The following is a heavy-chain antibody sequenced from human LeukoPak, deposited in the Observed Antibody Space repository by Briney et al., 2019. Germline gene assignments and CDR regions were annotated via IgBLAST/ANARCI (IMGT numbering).Heavy chain of an antibody. CDR2: IYYSGST. CDR3: ARGLLWFGESQNFDY. CDR1: GGSISSGDYY. V-gene: IGHV4-30-4*01. D-gene: IGHD3-10*01. Sequence: SETLSLTCTVSGGSISSGDYYWSWIHQPPGKGLEWIGYIYYSGSTYYNPSLKSRVTISVDTSKNQFSLKLSSVTAADTAVYYCARGLLWFGESQNFDYWGQGTLVTVSS. J-gene: IGHJ4*02.